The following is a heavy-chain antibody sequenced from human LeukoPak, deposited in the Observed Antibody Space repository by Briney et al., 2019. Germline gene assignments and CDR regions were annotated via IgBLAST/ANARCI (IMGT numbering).Heavy chain of an antibody. V-gene: IGHV3-33*06. CDR3: ANNFDY. CDR2: IWHDGSNK. CDR1: GFTFSNYG. J-gene: IGHJ4*02. Sequence: GGSLRLSCAASGFTFSNYGMHWVRQAPGKGLEWVAVIWHDGSNKYYADSVKGRFTISRDNSKNMLYLQTNSLRAEDTAVYYCANNFDYWGQGTLVTVSS.